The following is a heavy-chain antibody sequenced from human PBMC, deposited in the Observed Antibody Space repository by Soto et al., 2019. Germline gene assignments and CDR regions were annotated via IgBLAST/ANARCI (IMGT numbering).Heavy chain of an antibody. V-gene: IGHV4-59*01. CDR3: ARDNMATFDYHYYGMDV. CDR2: VHFSGGT. Sequence: GSLRLSCAASGFTFSSYSMNWVRQAPGKGLEWIGYVHFSGGTNYNPSLESRVTISIDTSRDQFSLKLTSLTAADTAVYFCARDNMATFDYHYYGMDVWGQGTTVTVSS. D-gene: IGHD5-12*01. J-gene: IGHJ6*02. CDR1: GFTFSSYS.